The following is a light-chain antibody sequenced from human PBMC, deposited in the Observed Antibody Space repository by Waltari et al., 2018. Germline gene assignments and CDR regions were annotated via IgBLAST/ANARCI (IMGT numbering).Light chain of an antibody. Sequence: EIVLTQSPATLSLSPGKRATLFCRASQSVSSHLAWFQQRLGQPPRLLIYDTSNRATGIPARFSGSGSGTDFTLIISSLEPEDFAVYYCLQRTAWPLTFGGGTKVEIK. CDR1: QSVSSH. J-gene: IGKJ4*01. CDR2: DTS. V-gene: IGKV3-11*01. CDR3: LQRTAWPLT.